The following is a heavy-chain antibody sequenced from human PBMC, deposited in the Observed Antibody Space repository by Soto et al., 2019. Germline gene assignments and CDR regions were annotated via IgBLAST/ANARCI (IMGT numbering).Heavy chain of an antibody. D-gene: IGHD6-13*01. CDR1: EFTFSSKA. V-gene: IGHV3-23*01. CDR2: ITGSGSTT. J-gene: IGHJ5*02. Sequence: EVQLLESGGGLVQPGGSPRLSCAASEFTFSSKAMHWVLPAPGKGLEWVSGITGSGSTTFYADSVKGRFTISRDNSKNTLYLHMSSLRAEDTAIYYCAKDFTAYLSSWFHLWGQGTLVTVSS. CDR3: AKDFTAYLSSWFHL.